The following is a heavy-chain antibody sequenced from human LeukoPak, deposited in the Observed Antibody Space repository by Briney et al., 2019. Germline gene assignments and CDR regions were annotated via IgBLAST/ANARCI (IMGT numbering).Heavy chain of an antibody. CDR2: ISSSGSPI. V-gene: IGHV3-48*04. J-gene: IGHJ6*03. Sequence: GRSLRLSCAASGFTFSNYNMDWVGQAPGKGLEWLSYISSSGSPIYYADSVKGRFTISRDNAKNSLYLQMNSLRAEDTAVYYCARLFGPTSDYYYMDVWGKGTTVTVSS. D-gene: IGHD3-10*01. CDR1: GFTFSNYN. CDR3: ARLFGPTSDYYYMDV.